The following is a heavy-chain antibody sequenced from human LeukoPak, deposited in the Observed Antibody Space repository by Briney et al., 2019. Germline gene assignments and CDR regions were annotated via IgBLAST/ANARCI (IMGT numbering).Heavy chain of an antibody. D-gene: IGHD4-23*01. V-gene: IGHV1-46*01. CDR3: ARVATTVVMWTDWFDP. J-gene: IGHJ5*02. CDR2: INPSGSST. Sequence: ASVKVSCKASGYSFTSHYMHWVRQAPGQGLEWLGLINPSGSSTLYAQKFQGRVTMTRDMSTTTDYMELSSLRSEDTAVYYCARVATTVVMWTDWFDPWGQGTLVTVSS. CDR1: GYSFTSHY.